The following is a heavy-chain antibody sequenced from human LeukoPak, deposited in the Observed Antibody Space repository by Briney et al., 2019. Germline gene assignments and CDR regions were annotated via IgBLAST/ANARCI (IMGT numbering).Heavy chain of an antibody. CDR1: GFTFSSYW. V-gene: IGHV3-7*01. CDR3: ARALRYFDWLLDYFDY. CDR2: IKQDGSEK. D-gene: IGHD3-9*01. J-gene: IGHJ4*02. Sequence: GGSLRLSCAASGFTFSSYWMSWVRQAPGKGLEWVANIKQDGSEKYYVDSVKGRFTISRDNAKNSLYLQMNSLRAEDTAVYYCARALRYFDWLLDYFDYWGQGTLVTVSS.